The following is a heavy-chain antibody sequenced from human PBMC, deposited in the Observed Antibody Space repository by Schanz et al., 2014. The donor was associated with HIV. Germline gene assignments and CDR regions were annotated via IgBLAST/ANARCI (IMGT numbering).Heavy chain of an antibody. CDR3: ARDPLVAKYYSGMDV. V-gene: IGHV1-18*01. Sequence: VQLVQSGAEGKKPGSSVKVSCKASGGSFSRSAVSWVRQAPGQGLEWMGWISGYNGHTDYEQKIQGRVTLTTDTSTSTAYMELRGLKSDDTAVYYCARDPLVAKYYSGMDVWGQGTTVTVSS. CDR1: GGSFSRSA. CDR2: ISGYNGHT. J-gene: IGHJ6*02.